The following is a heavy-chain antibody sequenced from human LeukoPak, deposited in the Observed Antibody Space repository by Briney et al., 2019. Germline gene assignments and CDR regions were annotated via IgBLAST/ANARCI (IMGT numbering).Heavy chain of an antibody. D-gene: IGHD3-10*01. CDR2: IYTSGST. V-gene: IGHV4-4*07. CDR1: GGSISNYY. Sequence: PSETLSLTCTVSGGSISNYYWSWIRQLAGKGLEWIGRIYTSGSTNYNPSLKSRVTMSVDTSKKQFSLKLSSVTAADTAAYYCARDEWYGSGSLNYFDYWGQGTLVTVSS. CDR3: ARDEWYGSGSLNYFDY. J-gene: IGHJ4*02.